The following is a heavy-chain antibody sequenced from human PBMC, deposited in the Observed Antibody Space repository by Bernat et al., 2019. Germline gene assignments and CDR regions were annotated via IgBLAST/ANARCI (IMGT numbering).Heavy chain of an antibody. Sequence: QVQLVESGGGVVQPGGSLRLSCAASGFTFSSYGMHWVRQAPGKGLEWVAFIRYDGSNKYYADSVKGRFTISRDNSKNTLYLQMNSLGAEDTAVYYCATAQGLQIVGATTGRQIDYWGQGTLVTVSS. CDR2: IRYDGSNK. J-gene: IGHJ4*02. CDR3: ATAQGLQIVGATTGRQIDY. D-gene: IGHD1-26*01. V-gene: IGHV3-30*02. CDR1: GFTFSSYG.